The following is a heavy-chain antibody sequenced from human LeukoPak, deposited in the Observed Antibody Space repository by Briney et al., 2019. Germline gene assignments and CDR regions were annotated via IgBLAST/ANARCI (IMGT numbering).Heavy chain of an antibody. CDR1: GFTLNNYA. CDR2: TSSSDAGT. Sequence: GGSLRLSCAASGFTLNNYAMSWVRQAPGKGLEWVSATSSSDAGTYHADSVRGRFTISRGNSKNTLYLQMNSLRAEDAAVYYCARAPVTSCSGVLCYPFDYWGQGTLVTVSS. CDR3: ARAPVTSCSGVLCYPFDY. D-gene: IGHD2-15*01. J-gene: IGHJ4*02. V-gene: IGHV3-23*01.